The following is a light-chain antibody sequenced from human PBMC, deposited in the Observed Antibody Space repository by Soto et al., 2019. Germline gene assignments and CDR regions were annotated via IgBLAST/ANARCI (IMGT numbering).Light chain of an antibody. CDR2: DAF. Sequence: ESVLAQSPGTLSLSPGERATLSCRASQSVSSNYIAWYQQKPGQAHRLFIYDAFNRATGIPDRFSGSGSGTDFTLTISRLEPGDFALYYCQQYGSPITFGQGTRLEIK. V-gene: IGKV3-20*01. J-gene: IGKJ5*01. CDR3: QQYGSPIT. CDR1: QSVSSNY.